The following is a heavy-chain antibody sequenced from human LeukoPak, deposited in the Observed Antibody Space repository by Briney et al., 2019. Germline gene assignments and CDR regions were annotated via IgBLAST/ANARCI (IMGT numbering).Heavy chain of an antibody. CDR3: AKDEGIQLCPGY. V-gene: IGHV3-23*01. D-gene: IGHD5-18*01. Sequence: GGSLRLSCAASGFTFSSYGMNWVRQAPGKGLEWVSAISGSGGSTYYADSVKGRFTISRDNSKNTLYLQMNSLRAEDTAVYYCAKDEGIQLCPGYWGQGTLVTVSS. J-gene: IGHJ4*02. CDR1: GFTFSSYG. CDR2: ISGSGGST.